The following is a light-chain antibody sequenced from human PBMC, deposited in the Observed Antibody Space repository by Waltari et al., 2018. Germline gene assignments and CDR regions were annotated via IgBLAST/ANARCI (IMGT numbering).Light chain of an antibody. CDR1: TPNIGTNT. J-gene: IGLJ3*02. Sequence: QSVLTQPPSASGTPGQRVTISCSGDTPNIGTNTVQWYQQLPGAAPKLLIYNDYQRPSGVPDRFSGSKSGASASLAISGLQSEDEAEYYCAVWDDSLNGWVFGGGTKLTVL. CDR3: AVWDDSLNGWV. V-gene: IGLV1-44*01. CDR2: NDY.